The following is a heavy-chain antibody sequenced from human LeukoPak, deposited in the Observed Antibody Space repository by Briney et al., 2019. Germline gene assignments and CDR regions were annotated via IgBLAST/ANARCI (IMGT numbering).Heavy chain of an antibody. CDR1: GFTFSSYS. Sequence: PGGSLGLSCAASGFTFSSYSMNWVRQAPGKGLEWVSSISSSSSYIYYADSVKGRFTISRDNAKNSLYLQMNSLRAEDTAVYYCARDGYSYGPWYYYYMDVWGKGTTVTVSS. D-gene: IGHD5-18*01. CDR2: ISSSSSYI. V-gene: IGHV3-21*01. J-gene: IGHJ6*03. CDR3: ARDGYSYGPWYYYYMDV.